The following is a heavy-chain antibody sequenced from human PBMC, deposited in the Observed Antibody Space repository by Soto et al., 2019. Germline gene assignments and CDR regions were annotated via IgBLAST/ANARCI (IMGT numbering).Heavy chain of an antibody. Sequence: GGSLRLSCAGSGFIFSDYSIHWVRQAPGKGLEWVALIWYDGSKKYYADSVKGRFTVSRDNINSTLYLEMNSLRVEDSAVYYCAREGAMAGSQDFWGQGTLVTVSS. CDR1: GFIFSDYS. CDR2: IWYDGSKK. D-gene: IGHD6-19*01. CDR3: AREGAMAGSQDF. J-gene: IGHJ4*02. V-gene: IGHV3-33*01.